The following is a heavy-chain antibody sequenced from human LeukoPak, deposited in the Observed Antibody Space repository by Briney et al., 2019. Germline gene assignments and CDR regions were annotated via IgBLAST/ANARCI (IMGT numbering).Heavy chain of an antibody. V-gene: IGHV4-31*03. CDR3: ARGAMGGANWFGP. CDR2: IHYNGNT. J-gene: IGHJ5*02. Sequence: SETLSLTCTVSGGSISSGGYYWTWIRQHPGKGLEWIGYIHYNGNTYYNPSLRSRVIISVDTSKDQFSLRLSSVTAADTAVFYCARGAMGGANWFGPWGQGTLVTVSS. CDR1: GGSISSGGYY. D-gene: IGHD5-18*01.